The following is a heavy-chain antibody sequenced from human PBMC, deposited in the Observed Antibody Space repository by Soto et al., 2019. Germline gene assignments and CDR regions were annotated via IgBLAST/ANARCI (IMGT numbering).Heavy chain of an antibody. V-gene: IGHV5-10-1*01. J-gene: IGHJ4*02. CDR3: ARQIYDSDTGPNFQYYFDS. D-gene: IGHD3-22*01. Sequence: PXEFLKMSFKGSGDSFAGYWITWVRQNPGKGLEWMGRIDPSDSQTYYSPSFRGHVTIPVTKSITTVFLQWSSLRASDTAMYYCARQIYDSDTGPNFQYYFDSWGPGTPVTVSS. CDR1: GDSFAGYW. CDR2: IDPSDSQT.